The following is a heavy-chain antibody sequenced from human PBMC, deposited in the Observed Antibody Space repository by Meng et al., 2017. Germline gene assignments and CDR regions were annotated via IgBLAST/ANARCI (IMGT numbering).Heavy chain of an antibody. CDR1: GFTVSSNY. V-gene: IGHV3-53*04. J-gene: IGHJ3*02. Sequence: GGSLRLSCAASGFTVSSNYMSWVRQAPGKGLEWVSVIYSGGSTYYADSVKGRFTISRHNSKDTLYLQMNSLRAEDTAVYYCASAGDDAFDIWGQGTMVTVSS. CDR2: IYSGGST. CDR3: ASAGDDAFDI. D-gene: IGHD2-21*01.